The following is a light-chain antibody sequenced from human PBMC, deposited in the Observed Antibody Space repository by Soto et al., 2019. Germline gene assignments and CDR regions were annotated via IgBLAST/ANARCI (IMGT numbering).Light chain of an antibody. CDR3: QQYQNLWT. V-gene: IGKV3-15*01. Sequence: IVLTQSPATLSVSPGERSPLSWTASQSISSSDLAWYQQKPGQAPRRLIYRASTRATGVPARFSGSGSGTEFTLTISGLQSEDFALDYCQQYQNLWTFGQGTKVDIK. J-gene: IGKJ1*01. CDR1: QSISSSD. CDR2: RAS.